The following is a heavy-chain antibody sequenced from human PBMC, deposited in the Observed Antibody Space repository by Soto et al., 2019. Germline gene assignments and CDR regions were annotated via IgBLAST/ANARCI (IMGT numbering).Heavy chain of an antibody. CDR2: IYYSGST. J-gene: IGHJ4*02. V-gene: IGHV4-39*07. CDR1: GGSISSSSYY. Sequence: SETLSLTCTVSGGSISSSSYYWGWIRQPPGKGLEWIGSIYYSGSTYYNPSLKSRVTISVDTSKNQFSLKLSSVTAADTAVYYCARDSGYYYGSGSYYNQYFDYWGQGTLVTVSS. D-gene: IGHD3-10*01. CDR3: ARDSGYYYGSGSYYNQYFDY.